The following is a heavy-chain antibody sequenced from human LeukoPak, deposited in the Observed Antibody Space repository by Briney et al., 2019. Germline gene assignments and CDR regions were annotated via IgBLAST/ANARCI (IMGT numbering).Heavy chain of an antibody. J-gene: IGHJ2*01. CDR1: GGSISSYY. V-gene: IGHV4-4*09. Sequence: SVTLSLTCTVSGGSISSYYWSWIRQPPGKGLEWIGYIYTSGSTNYNPSLKSRVTISVDTSKNQFSLKLSSVTAADTAVYYCARGRGNWYFDLWGRGTLVTVSS. CDR3: ARGRGNWYFDL. CDR2: IYTSGST.